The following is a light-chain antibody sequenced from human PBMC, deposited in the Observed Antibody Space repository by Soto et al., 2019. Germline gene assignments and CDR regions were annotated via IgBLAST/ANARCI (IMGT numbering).Light chain of an antibody. J-gene: IGKJ1*01. CDR2: GAS. CDR3: HQYDSSPVT. CDR1: QSVSSSF. V-gene: IGKV3-20*01. Sequence: EIVLTQSPGTLSLSPGERATLSCRASQSVSSSFLAWYQQKPGQAPRLLIYGASSRATGIPDRFNGSGSGTDFTLTISRLEPEDFAVYYCHQYDSSPVTFGQGTKVEIK.